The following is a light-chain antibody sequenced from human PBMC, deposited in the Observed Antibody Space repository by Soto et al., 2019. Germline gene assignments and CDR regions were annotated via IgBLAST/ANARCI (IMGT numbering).Light chain of an antibody. Sequence: EIVMTQSPATLSVSPGERATLSCRASQSVGSYLAWYQQKPGQAPRRLIYGASTRVTGFPARFSGSGSGTEFTLTITSLQSEDFAVYYCQQYGDWPRGTFGQGTKVEIK. V-gene: IGKV3-15*01. CDR2: GAS. CDR3: QQYGDWPRGT. CDR1: QSVGSY. J-gene: IGKJ1*01.